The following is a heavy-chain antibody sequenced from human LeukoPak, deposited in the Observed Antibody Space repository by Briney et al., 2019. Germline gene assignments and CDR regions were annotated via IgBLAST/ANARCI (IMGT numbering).Heavy chain of an antibody. Sequence: SETLSLTCAVYGGSFSGYYWSWIRQPPGKGLEWIGEITHSGSTNYNPSLKSRVTISVDTSKNQFSLKLSSVTAADTAVYYCARGNSPLGELFYWGQGTLVTVSS. CDR3: ARGNSPLGELFY. CDR1: GGSFSGYY. J-gene: IGHJ4*02. V-gene: IGHV4-34*01. CDR2: ITHSGST. D-gene: IGHD3-16*01.